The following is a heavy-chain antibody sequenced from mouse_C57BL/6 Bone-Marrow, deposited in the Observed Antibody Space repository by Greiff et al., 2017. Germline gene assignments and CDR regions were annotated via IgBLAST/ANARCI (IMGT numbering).Heavy chain of an antibody. D-gene: IGHD1-1*01. CDR2: IYPRSGNT. V-gene: IGHV1-81*01. CDR3: ARDGYYGSTFDY. Sequence: VQLQQSGAELARPGASVKLSCKASGYTFTSYGISWVKQRTGQGLEWIGEIYPRSGNTYYNEKFKGKATLTADKSSSTAYMELRSLTSEDSAVYFCARDGYYGSTFDYWGQGTTLTVSS. CDR1: GYTFTSYG. J-gene: IGHJ2*01.